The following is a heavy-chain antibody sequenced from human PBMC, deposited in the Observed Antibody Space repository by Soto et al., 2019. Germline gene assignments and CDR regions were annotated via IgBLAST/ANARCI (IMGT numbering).Heavy chain of an antibody. CDR2: MSYDGSQK. CDR3: AIAKSSSWHNFDS. Sequence: QVQLVESGGGVVQPGRSLRLSCAASGFIFSTYTMHWVRQAPGKGLEWLTVMSYDGSQKYYADSVKGRLTISRDNSKNTLYLQTTTLRAEDTAVYHCAIAKSSSWHNFDSWGQGPLVTVSS. J-gene: IGHJ4*02. CDR1: GFIFSTYT. D-gene: IGHD6-13*01. V-gene: IGHV3-30-3*01.